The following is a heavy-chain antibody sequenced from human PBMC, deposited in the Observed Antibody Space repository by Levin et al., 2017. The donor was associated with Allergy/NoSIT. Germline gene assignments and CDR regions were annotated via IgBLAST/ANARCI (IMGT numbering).Heavy chain of an antibody. J-gene: IGHJ3*02. CDR2: INEHGTEK. CDR1: GFSLGSYW. D-gene: IGHD3-22*01. Sequence: GGSLRLSCAASGFSLGSYWMSWVRQAPGKRLEWVATINEHGTEKYYVDSMKGRFTISRDNAKNSLYIQMNSLRVDDTAVYYCARTYYYDANGYLYTFDIWGQGTMVTVSS. CDR3: ARTYYYDANGYLYTFDI. V-gene: IGHV3-7*01.